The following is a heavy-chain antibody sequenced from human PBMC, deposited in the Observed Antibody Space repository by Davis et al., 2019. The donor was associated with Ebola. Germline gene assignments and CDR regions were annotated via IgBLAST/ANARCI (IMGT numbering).Heavy chain of an antibody. V-gene: IGHV3-23*01. Sequence: PGGSLRLSCAASGFTFNNYAMNWVRQAPGKGLEWVSGISGSGDSTYYADSVKGRFTISRDNSKNTLYLQMNSLRAEDTAVYYCARVYDPYYYYGMDVWGQGTTVTVSS. CDR1: GFTFNNYA. J-gene: IGHJ6*02. CDR3: ARVYDPYYYYGMDV. D-gene: IGHD3-22*01. CDR2: ISGSGDST.